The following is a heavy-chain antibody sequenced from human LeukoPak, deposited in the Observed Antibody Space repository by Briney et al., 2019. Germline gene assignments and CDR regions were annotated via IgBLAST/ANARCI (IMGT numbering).Heavy chain of an antibody. J-gene: IGHJ4*02. Sequence: PSETLSLTCAVYGGSFSGYYWSWIRQPPGKGLEWIGEMNHSGSTNYNPSLKSRVTISVDTSKNQFSLKLSSVTAADTAVYYCARIHSGYDWGIDYWGQGTLVTVSS. CDR3: ARIHSGYDWGIDY. D-gene: IGHD5-12*01. V-gene: IGHV4-34*01. CDR1: GGSFSGYY. CDR2: MNHSGST.